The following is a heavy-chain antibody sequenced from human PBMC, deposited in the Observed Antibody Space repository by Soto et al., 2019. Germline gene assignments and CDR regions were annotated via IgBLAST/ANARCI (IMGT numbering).Heavy chain of an antibody. D-gene: IGHD3-9*01. CDR2: ISRDGGTK. J-gene: IGHJ4*02. V-gene: IGHV3-30*03. CDR3: TGYVASGY. Sequence: QVQLVESGGGVVQPGRSLRLSCAVSGFTVSTYGMHWVRQAPGKGLEWVAVISRDGGTKYYADSVKGRFTISRDNSRNTLFLEMNSLRGDDMAVYYCTGYVASGYWGQGTLVIV. CDR1: GFTVSTYG.